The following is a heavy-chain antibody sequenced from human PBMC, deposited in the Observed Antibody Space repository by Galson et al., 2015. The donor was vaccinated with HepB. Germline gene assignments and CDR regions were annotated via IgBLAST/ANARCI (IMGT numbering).Heavy chain of an antibody. CDR3: ARGRSRLRLGELSLLFWFDP. CDR2: INHSGST. Sequence: TLSLTCAVYGGSFSGYYWSWIRQPPGKGLEWIGEINHSGSTNYNPSLKSRVTISVDTSKNQFSLKLSSVTAADTAVYYCARGRSRLRLGELSLLFWFDPWGQGTLVTVSS. J-gene: IGHJ5*02. CDR1: GGSFSGYY. V-gene: IGHV4-34*01. D-gene: IGHD3-16*02.